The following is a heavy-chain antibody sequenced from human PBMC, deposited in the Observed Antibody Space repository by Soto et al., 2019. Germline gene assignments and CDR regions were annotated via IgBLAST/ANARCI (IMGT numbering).Heavy chain of an antibody. J-gene: IGHJ4*02. CDR3: ARIDNHLSFDY. Sequence: GGSLRLSCAASGFTFSSYAMSWVRQTPGKGLEWVSAISDFGATTYYADSVKGRFTISRDNSKNTFYLQMTNMDPVDTATYYCARIDNHLSFDYWGQGTLVTVSS. CDR1: GFTFSSYA. D-gene: IGHD1-1*01. CDR2: ISDFGATT. V-gene: IGHV3-23*01.